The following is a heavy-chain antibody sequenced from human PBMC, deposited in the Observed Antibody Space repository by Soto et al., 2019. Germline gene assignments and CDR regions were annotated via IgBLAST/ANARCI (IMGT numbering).Heavy chain of an antibody. CDR2: IYYSGST. CDR1: GGSISSYY. CDR3: ATSRYCSGGSCSAWFDP. D-gene: IGHD2-15*01. Sequence: SETLSLTCTVSGGSISSYYWSWIRQPPGKGLEWIGYIYYSGSTNYNPSLKSRVTISVDTSKNQFSLKLSSVTAADTAVYYCATSRYCSGGSCSAWFDPWGQGTLVTVSS. V-gene: IGHV4-59*01. J-gene: IGHJ5*02.